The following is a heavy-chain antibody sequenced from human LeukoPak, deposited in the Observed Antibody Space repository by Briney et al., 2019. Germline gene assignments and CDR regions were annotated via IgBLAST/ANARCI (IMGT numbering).Heavy chain of an antibody. J-gene: IGHJ4*02. CDR1: GGSFSGYY. D-gene: IGHD2-2*01. V-gene: IGHV4-34*01. CDR3: ARNDIVVVPAAIRGFFDY. Sequence: SETLSLTCAVYGGSFSGYYWTWIRQPPGKGLEWIGEINRGGSTNYNPSLRSRVTISVDTSKNQFSLMLSSVTAADTAVYYCARNDIVVVPAAIRGFFDYWGQGTLVTVSS. CDR2: INRGGST.